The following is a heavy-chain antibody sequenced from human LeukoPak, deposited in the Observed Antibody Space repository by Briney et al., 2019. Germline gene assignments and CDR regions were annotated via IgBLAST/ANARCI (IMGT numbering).Heavy chain of an antibody. D-gene: IGHD6-19*01. CDR1: GGYINTRSYF. CDR3: ARQRGSGWYHPHLF. CDR2: MYYSGIT. V-gene: IGHV4-39*01. Sequence: PSETLSLTCSASGGYINTRSYFWGWIRQSPGKGLEWIASMYYSGITYYNPSLKSRVTISVDTLKSQLSLKLSSVTAADTAVYYCARQRGSGWYHPHLFWGQGILVTVSS. J-gene: IGHJ4*02.